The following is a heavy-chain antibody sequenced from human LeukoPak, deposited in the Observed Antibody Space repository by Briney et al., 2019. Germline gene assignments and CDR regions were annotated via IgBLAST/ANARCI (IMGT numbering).Heavy chain of an antibody. V-gene: IGHV3-7*01. CDR2: IKQDGSEK. D-gene: IGHD3-10*01. CDR1: GFTFSSYW. CDR3: ARVSRRVTMVRGASDY. J-gene: IGHJ4*02. Sequence: GGSLRLSCAASGFTFSSYWMSWVRQAPGKGLEWVANIKQDGSEKYYVDSVKGRFTISRDNAKNSLYLQMNSLRAEDTAVYYCARVSRRVTMVRGASDYWGQGTLVTVSS.